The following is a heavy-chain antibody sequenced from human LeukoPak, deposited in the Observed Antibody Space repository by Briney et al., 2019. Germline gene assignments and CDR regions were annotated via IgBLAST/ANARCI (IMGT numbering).Heavy chain of an antibody. CDR3: TTLRTSGWYQDS. Sequence: GGSLRLSCAASGFTFSSYAMSWIRQAPGEGLEWVSYISSSGITIYYADSVKGRFTVSRDNAKDSLYLQMNSLRAEDTAVYYCTTLRTSGWYQDSWGQGTLVTVSS. CDR2: ISSSGITI. CDR1: GFTFSSYA. V-gene: IGHV3-11*01. D-gene: IGHD6-19*01. J-gene: IGHJ4*02.